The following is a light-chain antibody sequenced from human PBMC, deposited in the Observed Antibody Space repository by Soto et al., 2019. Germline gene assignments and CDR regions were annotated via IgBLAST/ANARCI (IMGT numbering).Light chain of an antibody. CDR1: SSNTGKNY. J-gene: IGLJ1*01. CDR2: ENN. Sequence: QSVLTQPPSVSAAPGQTVTISCSGSSSNTGKNYVSWYQQLPGTAPKLLICENNKRPSGIPDRFSGSKSGTSAILGITGLQTGDEADYYCGAWDSSLSAYVFGTGTKLTVL. CDR3: GAWDSSLSAYV. V-gene: IGLV1-51*02.